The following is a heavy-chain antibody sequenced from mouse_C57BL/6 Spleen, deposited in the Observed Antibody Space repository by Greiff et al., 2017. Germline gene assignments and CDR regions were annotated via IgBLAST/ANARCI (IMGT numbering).Heavy chain of an antibody. CDR2: ISYDGSN. CDR3: ARAKDGYHAWFAY. CDR1: GYSITSGYY. J-gene: IGHJ3*01. D-gene: IGHD2-3*01. Sequence: EVQLQQSGPGLVKPSQSLSLTCSVTGYSITSGYYWNWIRQFPGNKLEWMGYISYDGSNNYNPSLKNRISITRDTSKNQFFLKLNSVTTEDTATYYCARAKDGYHAWFAYWGQGTLVTVSA. V-gene: IGHV3-6*01.